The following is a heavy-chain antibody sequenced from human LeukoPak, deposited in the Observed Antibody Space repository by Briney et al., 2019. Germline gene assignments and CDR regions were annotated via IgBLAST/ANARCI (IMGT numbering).Heavy chain of an antibody. V-gene: IGHV3-66*01. J-gene: IGHJ4*02. CDR3: ARDGSGHVFDY. D-gene: IGHD3-10*01. CDR1: GGSISSTHW. Sequence: PSGTLSLTCAVSGGSISSTHWWNWVRQAPGKGLEWVSVIYRDGNTYYADSVKGRFTISRDNSRNTLYLQMNSLRADDTAMYYCARDGSGHVFDYWGQGTLVTVSS. CDR2: IYRDGNT.